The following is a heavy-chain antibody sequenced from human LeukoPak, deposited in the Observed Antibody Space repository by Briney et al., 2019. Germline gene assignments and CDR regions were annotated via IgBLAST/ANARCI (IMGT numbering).Heavy chain of an antibody. CDR2: ISYDGSNK. CDR1: GFTFSSYA. Sequence: GGSLRLSCAASGFTFSSYAMHWVRQAPGKGLEWVAVISYDGSNKYYADSVKGRFTISRDNSKNTLYLQMNSLRAEDTAVYYCARDRGGPNYYYYYGMDVWGQGTTVTVSS. CDR3: ARDRGGPNYYYYYGMDV. J-gene: IGHJ6*02. V-gene: IGHV3-30-3*01. D-gene: IGHD3-10*01.